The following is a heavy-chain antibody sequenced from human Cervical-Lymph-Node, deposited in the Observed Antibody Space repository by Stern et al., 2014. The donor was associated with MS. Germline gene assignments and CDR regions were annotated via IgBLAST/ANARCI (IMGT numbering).Heavy chain of an antibody. D-gene: IGHD3-10*01. CDR1: GGSFQSYA. Sequence: QVQLVQSGAEVKKPGSSVRVSCKASGGSFQSYAFNRLRQAPGQGLEWMGDIVPMFAKANYAQKFQGRVTVTADEATNTVYMELSFLTSEDTAVYYCARERSIHYPAFAPWGQGTLVTVSS. CDR2: IVPMFAKA. V-gene: IGHV1-69*01. CDR3: ARERSIHYPAFAP. J-gene: IGHJ5*02.